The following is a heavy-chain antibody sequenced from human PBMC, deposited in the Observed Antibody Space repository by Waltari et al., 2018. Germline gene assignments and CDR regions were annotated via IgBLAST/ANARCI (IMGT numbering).Heavy chain of an antibody. D-gene: IGHD3-22*01. Sequence: EVQLLESGGGLVQPGGSLRLSCAAPGLAYSRYRMRWVRQARGKGPVWVSGISGSGADTSYADSQNGRFTISRDNSKNTLNLQMSLLSAEGMAIYYCATSYDNSGYILTYSPHWVQGTLVTVSS. CDR2: ISGSGADT. CDR1: GLAYSRYR. V-gene: IGHV3-23*01. J-gene: IGHJ1*01. CDR3: ATSYDNSGYILTYSPH.